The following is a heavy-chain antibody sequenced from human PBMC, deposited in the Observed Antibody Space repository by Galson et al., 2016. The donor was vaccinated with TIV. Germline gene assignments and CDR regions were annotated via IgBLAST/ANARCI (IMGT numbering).Heavy chain of an antibody. CDR2: IIPIFHSA. CDR1: GGTFSDYG. CDR3: ATLGGYFGSGSYKTDF. V-gene: IGHV1-69*13. Sequence: SVKVSCKASGGTFSDYGISWVRQAPGQGLEWMGRIIPIFHSAKSAQKFQDRVTITADESMSTVYMGLSSLRSEDTAVYYCATLGGYFGSGSYKTDFWGQGTLVTVSS. D-gene: IGHD3-10*01. J-gene: IGHJ4*02.